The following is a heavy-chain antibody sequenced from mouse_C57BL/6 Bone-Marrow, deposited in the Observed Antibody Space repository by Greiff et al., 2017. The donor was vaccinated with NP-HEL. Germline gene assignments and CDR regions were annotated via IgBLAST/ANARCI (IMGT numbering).Heavy chain of an antibody. J-gene: IGHJ4*01. Sequence: VQLQQSGAELVRPGASVTLSCKASGYTFTDYEMHWVKQTPVHGLEWIGAIDPETGGTAYNQKFKGKAILTADKSSSTAYMELRSLTSEDSAVYYCIATVVPYYYAMDYWGQGTSVTVSS. CDR1: GYTFTDYE. CDR2: IDPETGGT. V-gene: IGHV1-15*01. D-gene: IGHD1-1*01. CDR3: IATVVPYYYAMDY.